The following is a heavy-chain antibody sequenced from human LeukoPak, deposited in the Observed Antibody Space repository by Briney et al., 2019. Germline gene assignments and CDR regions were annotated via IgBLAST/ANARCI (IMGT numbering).Heavy chain of an antibody. Sequence: PGGSLRLSCAASGFTFSSYATNWVRQAPGKGLEWVSTINTNGARTFYGDSVKGRFTISRDNSKSTLYLQMDSLRAEDTAVYYCAKRSEYCSDTSCHLPGRSPPDYWGQGTLVTVSS. CDR2: INTNGART. J-gene: IGHJ4*02. CDR1: GFTFSSYA. D-gene: IGHD2-2*01. CDR3: AKRSEYCSDTSCHLPGRSPPDY. V-gene: IGHV3-23*01.